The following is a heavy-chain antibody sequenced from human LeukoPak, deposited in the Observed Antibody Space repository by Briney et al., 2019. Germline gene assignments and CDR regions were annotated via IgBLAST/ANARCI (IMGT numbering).Heavy chain of an antibody. J-gene: IGHJ4*02. CDR2: INPKNGDT. D-gene: IGHD5-18*01. CDR1: GYTFSGFY. CDR3: ARDGRLRNGYDNFYI. V-gene: IGHV1-2*02. Sequence: ASVKVSCKASGYTFSGFYINWVRQAPGQGLEWMGWINPKNGDTHYAQDFLGRVTMTGDTSISTAYMELSRLTSDDTAVYYCARDGRLRNGYDNFYIWGQGTLVTVSS.